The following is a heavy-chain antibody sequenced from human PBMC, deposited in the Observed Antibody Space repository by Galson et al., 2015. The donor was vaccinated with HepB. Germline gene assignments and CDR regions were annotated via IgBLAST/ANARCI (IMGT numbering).Heavy chain of an antibody. D-gene: IGHD4/OR15-4a*01. CDR1: GYSIRSGYY. CDR2: INHSGST. V-gene: IGHV4-38-2*01. CDR3: ARGEWVQTLTGPNYFGMDV. Sequence: LTCVVSGYSIRSGYYWGWIRQPPEKGLEWIGEINHSGSTNYNPSLKSRVTISVDTSNNQFSLRLTSVTAADTAVYYCARGEWVQTLTGPNYFGMDVWGQGTTVTVSS. J-gene: IGHJ6*02.